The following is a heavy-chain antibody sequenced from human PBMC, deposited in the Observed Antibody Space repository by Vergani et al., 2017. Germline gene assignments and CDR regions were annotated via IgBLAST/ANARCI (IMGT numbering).Heavy chain of an antibody. Sequence: VQLLESGGGLVQPGGSLRLSCAASGFTFSSYAMSWIRQPPGKGLEWIGEINHSGSTNYNPSLKSRVTISVDTSKNQFSLKLSSVTAADTAVYYCARGVEMATKPRHDYWGQGTLVTVSS. V-gene: IGHV4-34*01. J-gene: IGHJ4*02. D-gene: IGHD5-24*01. CDR1: GFTFSSYA. CDR3: ARGVEMATKPRHDY. CDR2: INHSGST.